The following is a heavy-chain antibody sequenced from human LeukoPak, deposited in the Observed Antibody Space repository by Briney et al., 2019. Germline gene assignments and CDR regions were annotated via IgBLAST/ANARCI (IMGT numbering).Heavy chain of an antibody. D-gene: IGHD3-3*01. V-gene: IGHV3-30*02. CDR2: IRYDGSDK. CDR3: VRDTSVGAAYFDL. J-gene: IGHJ4*02. CDR1: RFRFSSYG. Sequence: GGSQRLSCAASRFRFSSYGMHWVRQAPGKGLEWVAFIRYDGSDKYYADSVTGRFTISRDNSKNTLSLQMTTLRPDDTAVYFCVRDTSVGAAYFDLWGQGALVAVSS.